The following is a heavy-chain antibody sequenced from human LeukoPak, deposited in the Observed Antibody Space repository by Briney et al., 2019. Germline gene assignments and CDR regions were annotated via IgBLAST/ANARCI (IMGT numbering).Heavy chain of an antibody. D-gene: IGHD5-24*01. V-gene: IGHV3-11*05. CDR2: ISSSSIYT. J-gene: IGHJ5*01. Sequence: GSHTLSCAASGFIFSDYYMSWIRQAPGKGLEWLSYISSSSIYTSYADSVKGRFTISRDNAQTSLYLQMNSLRAEDTAVYYCARASDPWLQLTWGPGNLGTVSS. CDR3: ARASDPWLQLT. CDR1: GFIFSDYY.